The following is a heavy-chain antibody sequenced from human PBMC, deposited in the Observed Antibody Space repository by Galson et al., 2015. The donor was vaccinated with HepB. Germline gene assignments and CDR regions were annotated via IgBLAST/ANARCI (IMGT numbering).Heavy chain of an antibody. J-gene: IGHJ5*02. Sequence: SETLSLTCTVSGGSISSSSYYWGWIRQPPGKGLEWIGSMYYSGSTYYNPSLKSRVTISVDTSKNQFSLRLSSVTAADTAMYYCARDCRVSGYHWFDPWGQGTLVTVSS. CDR2: MYYSGST. CDR1: GGSISSSSYY. D-gene: IGHD5-12*01. CDR3: ARDCRVSGYHWFDP. V-gene: IGHV4-39*07.